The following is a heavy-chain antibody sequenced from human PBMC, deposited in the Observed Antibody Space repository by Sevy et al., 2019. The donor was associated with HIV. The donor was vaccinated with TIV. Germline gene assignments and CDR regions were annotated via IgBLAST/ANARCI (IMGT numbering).Heavy chain of an antibody. V-gene: IGHV3-21*01. CDR2: ISSSSRYR. Sequence: GGSLRLSCAASGFVFSSYTMNWVRQSPGKGLEWVSSISSSSRYRFYADSVKGRFTISRDNARNSLYLQMNSLRAEDTAVYYCARDMAYGSGSIVYDYWGQGTLVTVSS. CDR1: GFVFSSYT. CDR3: ARDMAYGSGSIVYDY. J-gene: IGHJ4*02. D-gene: IGHD3-10*01.